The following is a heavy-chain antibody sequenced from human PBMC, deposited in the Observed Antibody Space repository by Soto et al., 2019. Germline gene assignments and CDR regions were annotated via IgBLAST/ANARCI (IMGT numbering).Heavy chain of an antibody. CDR1: GASIYNGGYY. J-gene: IGHJ5*02. Sequence: SETLSLTCSVSGASIYNGGYYRSWIRQPPGKGLEWIGYIYYSGSTYYNPSLKSRVTISVDTSKNQFSLKLSSVTAADTAVYYCARERPDGARLDPWGQGTLVTVSS. D-gene: IGHD6-6*01. CDR2: IYYSGST. CDR3: ARERPDGARLDP. V-gene: IGHV4-30-4*01.